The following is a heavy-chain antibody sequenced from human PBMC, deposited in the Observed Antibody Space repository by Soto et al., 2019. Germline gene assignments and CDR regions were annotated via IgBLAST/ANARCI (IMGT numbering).Heavy chain of an antibody. V-gene: IGHV1-69*12. CDR1: GGTFSSYA. CDR2: IIPIFGTA. CDR3: ARASRYCSCGSCYSLPGIDY. D-gene: IGHD2-15*01. J-gene: IGHJ4*02. Sequence: QVQLVQSGAEVKKPGSSVKVSCKASGGTFSSYAISWVRQAPGQGLEWMGGIIPIFGTANYAQKFQGRVTITAEESTTTAYMELSSLRSEDTAVYYCARASRYCSCGSCYSLPGIDYWGQGTLVTVSS.